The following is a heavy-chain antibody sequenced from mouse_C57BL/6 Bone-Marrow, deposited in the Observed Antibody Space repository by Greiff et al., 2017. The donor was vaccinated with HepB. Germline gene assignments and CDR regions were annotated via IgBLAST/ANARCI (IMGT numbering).Heavy chain of an antibody. Sequence: EVKLVESGGGLVKPGGSLKLSCAASGFTFSDYGMHWVRQAPEKGLEWVAYISSGSSTIYYADTVKGRFTISRDNAKNTLFLQMTSLRSEDTAMYYCARDWDGLHDYWGQGTTLTVSS. J-gene: IGHJ2*01. CDR3: ARDWDGLHDY. CDR2: ISSGSSTI. V-gene: IGHV5-17*01. D-gene: IGHD4-1*01. CDR1: GFTFSDYG.